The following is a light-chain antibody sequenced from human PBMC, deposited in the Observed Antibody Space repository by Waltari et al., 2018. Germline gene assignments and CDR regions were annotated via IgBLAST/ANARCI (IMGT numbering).Light chain of an antibody. CDR2: QDN. CDR1: GLGNRY. J-gene: IGLJ2*01. V-gene: IGLV3-1*01. CDR3: QAWDDTVV. Sequence: SYDLTQPPSVSVSPGQTASISCSGEGLGNRYAYWYQQKPGQSPVLVIYQDNRRPPGIPARFSGSNSGNTATLTISGTQPMDEADYYCQAWDDTVVFGGGTELTVL.